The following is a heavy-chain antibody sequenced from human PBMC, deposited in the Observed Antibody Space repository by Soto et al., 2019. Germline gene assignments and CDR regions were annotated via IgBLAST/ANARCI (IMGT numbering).Heavy chain of an antibody. J-gene: IGHJ4*02. CDR1: GYSFTSYL. CDR2: IYPGDSDP. CDR3: SGYVVHSSGYTRPY. Sequence: GESLKSSCKGSGYSFTSYLIGCVRQIPWKGLEWMVIIYPGDSDPRYSPSFQGQVTISADKSISTAYLQWSSLKASDTAMYYCSGYVVHSSGYTRPYWGPGTLVTVSS. V-gene: IGHV5-51*01. D-gene: IGHD3-22*01.